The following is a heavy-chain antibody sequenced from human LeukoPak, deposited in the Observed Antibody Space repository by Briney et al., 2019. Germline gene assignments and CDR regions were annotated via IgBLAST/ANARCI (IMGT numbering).Heavy chain of an antibody. V-gene: IGHV1-2*02. Sequence: ASVKVSCKASGYTFTGYYMHWVRQAPGQGLEWMGWINPNSGGTNYAQKFQGRVTMTRDTSISTAYMELSRLRSDDTAVYYCAKEVYGSGRYYFDYWGQGTLVTVSS. D-gene: IGHD3-10*01. J-gene: IGHJ4*02. CDR1: GYTFTGYY. CDR3: AKEVYGSGRYYFDY. CDR2: INPNSGGT.